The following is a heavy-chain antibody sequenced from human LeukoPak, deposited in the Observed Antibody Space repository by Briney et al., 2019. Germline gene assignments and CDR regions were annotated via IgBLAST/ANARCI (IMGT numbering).Heavy chain of an antibody. CDR2: INPSGGST. CDR3: GVGATWGGNWFDP. D-gene: IGHD1-26*01. V-gene: IGHV1-46*01. Sequence: ASVKVSCKASGYTFTSYYMHWVRQAPGQGLEWMGIINPSGGSTSYARKFQGRVTMTRDTSTSTVYMELSSLRSEDTAVYYCGVGATWGGNWFDPWGQGTPVTVSS. CDR1: GYTFTSYY. J-gene: IGHJ5*02.